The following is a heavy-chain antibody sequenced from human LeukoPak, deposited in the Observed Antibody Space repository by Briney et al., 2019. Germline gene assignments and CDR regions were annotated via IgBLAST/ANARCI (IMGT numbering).Heavy chain of an antibody. Sequence: GGSLRLSCAASGFTFSSYAMHWVRQAPGKGLEWVAVISYDGSNKYYADSVKGRFTISRDNSKNTLYLQMNSLRAEDTAVYYCARDRYYYGSGSYPTRGWFDPWGQGTLVTVSS. D-gene: IGHD3-10*01. CDR2: ISYDGSNK. CDR1: GFTFSSYA. CDR3: ARDRYYYGSGSYPTRGWFDP. V-gene: IGHV3-30-3*01. J-gene: IGHJ5*02.